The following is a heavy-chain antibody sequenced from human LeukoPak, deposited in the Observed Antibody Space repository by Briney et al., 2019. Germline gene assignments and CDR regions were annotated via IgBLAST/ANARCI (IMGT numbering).Heavy chain of an antibody. D-gene: IGHD3-10*01. CDR2: ISSSGSTI. Sequence: GGPLRLSCAASGFTFSSYEMNWVRQAPGKGLEWVSYISSSGSTIYYADSVKGRFTISRDNAKNSLYLQMNSLRAEDTAVYYCARAREYAFDIWGQGTMVTVSS. CDR3: ARAREYAFDI. V-gene: IGHV3-48*03. CDR1: GFTFSSYE. J-gene: IGHJ3*02.